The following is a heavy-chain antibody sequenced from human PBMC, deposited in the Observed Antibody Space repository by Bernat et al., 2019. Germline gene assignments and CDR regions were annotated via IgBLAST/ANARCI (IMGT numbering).Heavy chain of an antibody. CDR2: INHSGST. V-gene: IGHV4-34*01. J-gene: IGHJ3*02. D-gene: IGHD1-26*01. CDR3: ARLESYSGASPAFDI. CDR1: GGSFSGYY. Sequence: QVQLQQWGAGLLKPSETLSLTCAVYGGSFSGYYWSWIRQPPGKGLEWIGEINHSGSTNYNPSLKSRVTISVDTSKNQFSLKLSSVTAADTAVYYCARLESYSGASPAFDIWGQGTMVTVSS.